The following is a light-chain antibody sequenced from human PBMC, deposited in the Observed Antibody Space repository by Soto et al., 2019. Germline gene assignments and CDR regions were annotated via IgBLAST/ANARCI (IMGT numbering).Light chain of an antibody. CDR3: SSYTSSDTPYV. V-gene: IGLV2-14*01. CDR1: SSDVGDYKY. Sequence: QSAQTQPASVSGSPGQSITISCTGTSSDVGDYKYVSWYQQHPDKAPKLIIFVNSNRPSGISNRFSASKSGNTASLTISGLQAEDEADYYCSSYTSSDTPYVFGTGTKLTVL. CDR2: VNS. J-gene: IGLJ1*01.